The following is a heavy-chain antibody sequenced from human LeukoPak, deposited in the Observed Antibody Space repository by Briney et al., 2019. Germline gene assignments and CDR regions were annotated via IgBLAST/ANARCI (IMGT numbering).Heavy chain of an antibody. CDR3: AKDLDLYYYDSSGYERAFDI. Sequence: GGSLRLSCAASGFTFSSYAMSWVRQAPGKGLEWVSAISGSGGSTYYADSVKGRFTISRENSKNTLYLQMNSLRAEDTAVYYCAKDLDLYYYDSSGYERAFDIWGQGTMVTVSS. J-gene: IGHJ3*02. D-gene: IGHD3-22*01. V-gene: IGHV3-23*01. CDR2: ISGSGGST. CDR1: GFTFSSYA.